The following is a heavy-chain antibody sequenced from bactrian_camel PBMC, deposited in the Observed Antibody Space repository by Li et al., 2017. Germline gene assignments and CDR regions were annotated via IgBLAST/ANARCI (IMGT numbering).Heavy chain of an antibody. CDR1: GNIFSSCG. CDR2: IGSNGVT. D-gene: IGHD1*01. J-gene: IGHJ4*01. V-gene: IGHV3S53*01. CDR3: AAADYSPTGVRYCEWMH. Sequence: HVQLVESGGGSVQAGGSLKLSCALSGNIFSSCGMGWYRQAPGRGREMVSTIGSNGVTTYADSVKGRFTISRDKDKNTITLQMNSLKTEDTAVYYCAAADYSPTGVRYCEWMHWGQGTQVTVS.